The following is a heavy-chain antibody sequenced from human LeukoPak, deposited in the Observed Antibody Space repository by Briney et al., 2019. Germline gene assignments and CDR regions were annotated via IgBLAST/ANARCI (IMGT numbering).Heavy chain of an antibody. CDR1: GFTFTSSV. D-gene: IGHD5-18*01. Sequence: GGSLRLSCAASGFTFTSSVMSWVRQAPGKGLEWVSAISGSGGSTYYADSVKGRFTISRDNSKNTLSLQMNSLRAEDTALYYCAKWGEDTAMVTFDYWGQGTLVTVSS. CDR3: AKWGEDTAMVTFDY. V-gene: IGHV3-23*01. CDR2: ISGSGGST. J-gene: IGHJ4*02.